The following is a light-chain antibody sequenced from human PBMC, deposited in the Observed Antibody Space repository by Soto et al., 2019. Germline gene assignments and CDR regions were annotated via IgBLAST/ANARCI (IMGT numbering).Light chain of an antibody. Sequence: QPVLTQPPSASETPGQRVTISCSGSSSNIGSNTVNWYQHLPGTAPKLLIYSDNQRPSGVPDRFSGSKSGTSASLAISWLQSEDEADYYCAAWDDSLSVVFGGGTKLTVL. J-gene: IGLJ2*01. CDR2: SDN. V-gene: IGLV1-44*01. CDR1: SSNIGSNT. CDR3: AAWDDSLSVV.